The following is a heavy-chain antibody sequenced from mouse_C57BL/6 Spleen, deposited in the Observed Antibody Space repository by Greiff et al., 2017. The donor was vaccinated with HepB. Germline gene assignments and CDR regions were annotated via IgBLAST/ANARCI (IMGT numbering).Heavy chain of an antibody. CDR3: ASSHGSSPFYYAMDY. J-gene: IGHJ4*01. V-gene: IGHV1-82*01. D-gene: IGHD1-1*01. CDR1: GYAFSSSW. Sequence: QVQLKQSGPELVKPGASVKISCKASGYAFSSSWMNWVKQRPGKGLEWIGRIYPGDGDTNYNGKFKGKATLTADKSSSTAYMQLSSLTSEDSAVYFCASSHGSSPFYYAMDYLGQGTSVTVSS. CDR2: IYPGDGDT.